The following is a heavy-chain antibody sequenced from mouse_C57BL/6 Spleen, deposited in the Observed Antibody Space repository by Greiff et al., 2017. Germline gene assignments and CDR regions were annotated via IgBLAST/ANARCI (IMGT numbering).Heavy chain of an antibody. J-gene: IGHJ1*03. CDR3: ARGSYEGYWYFDV. CDR2: ISSGGSYT. Sequence: EVMLVESGGDLVKPGGSLKLSCAASGFTFSSYGMSWVRQTPDKRLEWVATISSGGSYTYYPDSVKGRFTISRDNAKNTLYLQMSSLKSEDTAMYYCARGSYEGYWYFDVWGTGTTVTVSS. V-gene: IGHV5-6*02. CDR1: GFTFSSYG. D-gene: IGHD1-1*02.